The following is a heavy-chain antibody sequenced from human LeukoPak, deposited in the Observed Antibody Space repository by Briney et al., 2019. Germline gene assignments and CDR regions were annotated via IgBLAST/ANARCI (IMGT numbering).Heavy chain of an antibody. J-gene: IGHJ4*02. Sequence: ASVEVSCKVSGYALTELSMHWVRQAPGKGLEWMGGFDPEDGETIYAQKFQGRVTMTEDTSTDTAYMELSSLRSEDTAVYYCATVLFRRYSSGGYYFDYWGQGTLVTVSS. CDR2: FDPEDGET. CDR1: GYALTELS. D-gene: IGHD6-19*01. CDR3: ATVLFRRYSSGGYYFDY. V-gene: IGHV1-24*01.